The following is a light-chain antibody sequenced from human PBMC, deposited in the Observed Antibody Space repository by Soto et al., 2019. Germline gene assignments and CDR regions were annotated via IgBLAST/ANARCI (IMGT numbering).Light chain of an antibody. CDR3: QQYHSYSWT. CDR1: QSISSW. Sequence: DIQMTQSPSTLSASVGDRVTITCRASQSISSWLAWYQQKPGKAPKLLIYKASSLESGVPSRFSGSGSGTECTLTISSRQPDDFATYFCQQYHSYSWTFGQGTKVEIK. V-gene: IGKV1-5*03. CDR2: KAS. J-gene: IGKJ1*01.